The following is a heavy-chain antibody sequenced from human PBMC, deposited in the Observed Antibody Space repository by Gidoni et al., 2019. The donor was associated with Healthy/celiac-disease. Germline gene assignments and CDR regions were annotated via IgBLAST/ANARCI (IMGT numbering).Heavy chain of an antibody. CDR3: AKDIGEMTTVVTSFDY. V-gene: IGHV3-23*01. J-gene: IGHJ4*02. D-gene: IGHD4-17*01. CDR1: GFTFSSYA. CDR2: SSGSGGST. Sequence: EVQLLESGGGLVQPGGSLRLPCAASGFTFSSYAMSWVRQSPGKGLEWVSASSGSGGSTYYADSVKGRFTISRDNSKNTLYLQMNSLRAEDTAVYYCAKDIGEMTTVVTSFDYWGQGTLVTVSS.